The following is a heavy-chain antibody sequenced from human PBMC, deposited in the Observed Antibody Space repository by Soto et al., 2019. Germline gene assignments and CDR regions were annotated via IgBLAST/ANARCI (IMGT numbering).Heavy chain of an antibody. J-gene: IGHJ4*02. Sequence: PSETLSLTCAVSGGSISSSNWWSWVRQPPGKGLEWIGEIYHSGSTNYNPSLKSRATISVDKSKNQFSLKLSSVTAADTAVYYCARVAVAGTRVDYWGQGTLVTVSS. CDR3: ARVAVAGTRVDY. CDR2: IYHSGST. D-gene: IGHD6-19*01. V-gene: IGHV4-4*02. CDR1: GGSISSSNW.